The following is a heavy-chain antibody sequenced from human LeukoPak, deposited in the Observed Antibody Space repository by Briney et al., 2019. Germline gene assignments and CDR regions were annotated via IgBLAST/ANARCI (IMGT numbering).Heavy chain of an antibody. J-gene: IGHJ4*02. Sequence: GGSLRLSCAASGFTFSTFWMTWVRQAPGKGLEWVANIKQDGSDKYYVDSVKGRFTISRDNAKNSLYLQMNSLRAEDTAVYYCARELSSGWYYFDHWGQGTLVTVSS. D-gene: IGHD6-19*01. CDR1: GFTFSTFW. CDR3: ARELSSGWYYFDH. CDR2: IKQDGSDK. V-gene: IGHV3-7*01.